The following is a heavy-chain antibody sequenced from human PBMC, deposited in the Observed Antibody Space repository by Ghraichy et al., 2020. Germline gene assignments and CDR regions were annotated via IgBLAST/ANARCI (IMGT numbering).Heavy chain of an antibody. CDR1: GFTFSSYA. V-gene: IGHV3-23*01. CDR2: FTGSGEST. Sequence: GGSLRLSCAASGFTFSSYAMSWVRQAPGRGLEWVSGFTGSGESTYYADSVKGRFTISRDHSKNTLYLQMNSLRAEDTAVYYCAKDHDASGWMPAPFDCWGQGTPVTVSS. CDR3: AKDHDASGWMPAPFDC. J-gene: IGHJ4*02. D-gene: IGHD6-19*01.